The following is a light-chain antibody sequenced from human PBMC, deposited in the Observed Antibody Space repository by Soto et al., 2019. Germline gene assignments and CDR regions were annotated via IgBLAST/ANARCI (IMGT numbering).Light chain of an antibody. V-gene: IGKV3-20*01. J-gene: IGKJ1*01. Sequence: EIVLTQSPGTLSLSPGERATLSCRSSQSVSSSYLAWYQQKPGQAPGLLIYGASSRATGIPERFSGSGSGTDFTLTISRPEPEDVAVYSCQQYGNSTPTFGQGTKVEIK. CDR3: QQYGNSTPT. CDR2: GAS. CDR1: QSVSSSY.